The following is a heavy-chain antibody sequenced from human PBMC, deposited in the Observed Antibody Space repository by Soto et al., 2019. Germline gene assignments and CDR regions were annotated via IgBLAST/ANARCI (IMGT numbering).Heavy chain of an antibody. V-gene: IGHV3-30*18. Sequence: PGGSLRLSCGASGFTFSSYGMHWVRQAPGKGLEWVAVISYDGSNKYYADSVKDRFTISRDNSKNTLYLQMNSLRAEDTAVYYCAKDRKDYYYGSGTPLGGDYWGQGTLVTVSS. CDR3: AKDRKDYYYGSGTPLGGDY. D-gene: IGHD3-10*01. CDR1: GFTFSSYG. CDR2: ISYDGSNK. J-gene: IGHJ4*02.